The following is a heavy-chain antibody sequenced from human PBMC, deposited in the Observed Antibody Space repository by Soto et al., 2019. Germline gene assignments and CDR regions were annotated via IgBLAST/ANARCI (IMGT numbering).Heavy chain of an antibody. D-gene: IGHD2-2*01. CDR1: EGTFSSYA. CDR3: ARDRCSSTSCYPPRGYYFDY. Sequence: QVQLVQSGAEVKKPGSSVKVSCKASEGTFSSYAISWVRQAPGQGLEWMGGIIPIFGTANYAQKFQGRVTITADESTSTAYMELSSLRSEDTAEYYCARDRCSSTSCYPPRGYYFDYWGQGTLVTVSS. J-gene: IGHJ4*02. V-gene: IGHV1-69*01. CDR2: IIPIFGTA.